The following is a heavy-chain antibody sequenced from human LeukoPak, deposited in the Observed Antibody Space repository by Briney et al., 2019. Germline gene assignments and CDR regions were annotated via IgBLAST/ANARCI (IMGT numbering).Heavy chain of an antibody. CDR3: AMQENSLFGY. D-gene: IGHD1-7*01. CDR2: IIPIFGTA. V-gene: IGHV1-69*06. J-gene: IGHJ4*02. Sequence: EASVKVSCKASGGTFSSYAISWVRQAPGQGLEWMGGIIPIFGTANYAQKFQGRVTITADKSTSTAYMELSSLRSDDTAVYFCAMQENSLFGYWGQGTLVTVSS. CDR1: GGTFSSYA.